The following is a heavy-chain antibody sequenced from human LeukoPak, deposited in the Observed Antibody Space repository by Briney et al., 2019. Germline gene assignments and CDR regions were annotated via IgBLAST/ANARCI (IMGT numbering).Heavy chain of an antibody. D-gene: IGHD6-19*01. CDR1: GFTFSSYS. Sequence: PGGSLRLSCVASGFTFSSYSMDWVRQAPGKGLEWVSYMNRSGNSIYYADSVKGRFTISRDNAKNSLYLQMNSLRAEDTAVYYCARDRSTAVADTWGFFDYWGQGTLVTVSS. CDR2: MNRSGNSI. V-gene: IGHV3-48*01. J-gene: IGHJ4*02. CDR3: ARDRSTAVADTWGFFDY.